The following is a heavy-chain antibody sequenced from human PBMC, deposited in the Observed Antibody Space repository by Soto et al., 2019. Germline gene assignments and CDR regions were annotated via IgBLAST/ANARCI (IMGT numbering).Heavy chain of an antibody. CDR1: GGTFSSYA. CDR3: ARDGQLSFDILTGPFDY. D-gene: IGHD3-9*01. CDR2: IIPIFGTA. Sequence: ASVKVSCKASGGTFSSYAISWVRQAPGQGLEWMGGIIPIFGTANYAQKFQGRVTITADESTSTAYMELSSLRSEDTAVYYCARDGQLSFDILTGPFDYWGQGTLVTVSS. J-gene: IGHJ4*02. V-gene: IGHV1-69*13.